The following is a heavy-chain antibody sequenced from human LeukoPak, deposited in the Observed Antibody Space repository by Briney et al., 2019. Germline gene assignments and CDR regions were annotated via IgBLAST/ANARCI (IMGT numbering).Heavy chain of an antibody. CDR3: ARDGDSTVDFDY. V-gene: IGHV3-74*01. J-gene: IGHJ4*02. D-gene: IGHD4-23*01. CDR2: SGSDGSST. Sequence: GGSLRLSCAASGFTFSSYWMHWVRQAPGKGLVWVSRSGSDGSSTVYADSVEGRFTISRNNAKNTLYLQMNSLRAEDTAVYYCARDGDSTVDFDYWGQGTLVTVSS. CDR1: GFTFSSYW.